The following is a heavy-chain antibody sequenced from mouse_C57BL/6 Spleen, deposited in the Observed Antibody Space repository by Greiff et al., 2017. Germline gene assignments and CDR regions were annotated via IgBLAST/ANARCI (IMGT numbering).Heavy chain of an antibody. CDR3: TGSIPFAY. D-gene: IGHD1-1*01. Sequence: VQLQQSGAELVRPGASVKLSCTASGFNITDYYMHWVKQRPEQGLEWIGWIDPENGDTDYASKFQGKATITADTSSNTAYLQLSSLTSEETAVYYCTGSIPFAYWGEGTLVTVSA. CDR1: GFNITDYY. V-gene: IGHV14-4*01. J-gene: IGHJ3*01. CDR2: IDPENGDT.